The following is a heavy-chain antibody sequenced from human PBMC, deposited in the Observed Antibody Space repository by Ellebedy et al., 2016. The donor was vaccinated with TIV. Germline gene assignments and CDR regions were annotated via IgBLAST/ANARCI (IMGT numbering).Heavy chain of an antibody. Sequence: GESLKISXAAPGFTFSSYAMSWVRQAPGKGLEWVSAISGSGGSTYYADSVKGRFTISRDNSKNTLYLQMNSLRAEDTAVYYCAKVFGPHPRGGHIVVVGFLRGNKKDAFDIWGQGTMVTVSS. D-gene: IGHD2-21*01. CDR1: GFTFSSYA. CDR3: AKVFGPHPRGGHIVVVGFLRGNKKDAFDI. J-gene: IGHJ3*02. CDR2: ISGSGGST. V-gene: IGHV3-23*01.